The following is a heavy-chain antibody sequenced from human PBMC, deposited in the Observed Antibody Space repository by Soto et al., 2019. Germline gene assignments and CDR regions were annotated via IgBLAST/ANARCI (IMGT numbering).Heavy chain of an antibody. CDR3: ARGSPRGGDYYYYGMDV. Sequence: QVQLVQSGAEVKKPGSSVKVSCKASGGTFSSYAISWVRQAPGQGLEWMGGIIPIFGTANYAQKFQGRVTITAXXSXSXXYMELSSLRSEDTAVYYCARGSPRGGDYYYYGMDVWGQGTTVTVSS. D-gene: IGHD3-16*01. J-gene: IGHJ6*02. CDR2: IIPIFGTA. V-gene: IGHV1-69*12. CDR1: GGTFSSYA.